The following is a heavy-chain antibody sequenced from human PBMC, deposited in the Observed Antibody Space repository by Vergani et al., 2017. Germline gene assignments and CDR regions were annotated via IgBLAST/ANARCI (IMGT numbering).Heavy chain of an antibody. D-gene: IGHD3-16*01. CDR2: ISWNSGNI. CDR1: GFKFDDYA. Sequence: EVQLVESGGGLVQPGRSLRLSCTASGFKFDDYAMHWVRQAPGKGLEWVSGISWNSGNIGYADSVKGRFTISRDNAKNSLYLQMNSLRPEDTAFYYCVKDTGIQLWQHFESWGQGILVTVSS. J-gene: IGHJ4*02. V-gene: IGHV3-9*01. CDR3: VKDTGIQLWQHFES.